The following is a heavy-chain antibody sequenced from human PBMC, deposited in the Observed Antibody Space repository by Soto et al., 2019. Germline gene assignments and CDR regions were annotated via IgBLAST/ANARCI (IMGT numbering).Heavy chain of an antibody. CDR3: AKIGWAPVVADWEFDH. CDR2: SRGNGET. Sequence: GWSLRLSCATSVFTFINYAMSWVRQAPGKGLDWVSASRGNGETFYADSVRGRFTISGDNSKNTLYLQMNSLRAEDTAVYYCAKIGWAPVVADWEFDHWGQGTLVTVSS. D-gene: IGHD2-15*01. CDR1: VFTFINYA. J-gene: IGHJ4*02. V-gene: IGHV3-23*01.